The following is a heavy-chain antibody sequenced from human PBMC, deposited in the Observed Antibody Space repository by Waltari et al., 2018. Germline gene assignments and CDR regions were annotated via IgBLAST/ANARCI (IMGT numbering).Heavy chain of an antibody. D-gene: IGHD3-16*01. CDR3: ARGVHYDYIWGSPNHFDY. CDR1: GFTFSSYA. CDR2: ISYDGSNQ. J-gene: IGHJ4*02. Sequence: QVQLVESGGGVVQPGRSLRLSCAASGFTFSSYAMHWVRQAPGQGLEWVAVISYDGSNQYYADSVKVRFTMSIDNSKDTLYPQMNSLRAEDTAVYYCARGVHYDYIWGSPNHFDYWGQGTLVTVSS. V-gene: IGHV3-30-3*01.